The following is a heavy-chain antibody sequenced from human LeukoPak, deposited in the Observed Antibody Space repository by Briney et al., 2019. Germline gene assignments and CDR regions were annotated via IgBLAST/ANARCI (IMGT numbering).Heavy chain of an antibody. J-gene: IGHJ6*02. CDR3: SAAVGTDFYDYGMDV. D-gene: IGHD6-13*01. CDR2: IRSKANTYAT. V-gene: IGHV3-73*01. Sequence: GGSLRLSCAASGFTFSGSAMHWVRQASGKGLEWVGRIRSKANTYATAYAASVKGRFSISRDDSKDTAYLQLNSLKTEDTAVYYCSAAVGTDFYDYGMDVWGQGTTVTVSS. CDR1: GFTFSGSA.